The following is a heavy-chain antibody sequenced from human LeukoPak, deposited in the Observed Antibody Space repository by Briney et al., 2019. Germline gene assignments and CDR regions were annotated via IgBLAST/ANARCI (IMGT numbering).Heavy chain of an antibody. Sequence: PGGSLRLSCAASGFAFSSYSMNWVRQAPGKGLEWVSSISSSSSYIYYADSVKGRFTISRDNAKNSLYLQMNSLRAEDTAVYYCTTGYDFWSGYYNFDYWGQGTLVTVSS. CDR1: GFAFSSYS. V-gene: IGHV3-21*01. CDR2: ISSSSSYI. D-gene: IGHD3-3*01. J-gene: IGHJ4*02. CDR3: TTGYDFWSGYYNFDY.